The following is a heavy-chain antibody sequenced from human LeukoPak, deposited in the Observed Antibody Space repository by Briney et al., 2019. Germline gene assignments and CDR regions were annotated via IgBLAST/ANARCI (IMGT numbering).Heavy chain of an antibody. V-gene: IGHV3-15*01. CDR3: PTAPGFFDWSPFDY. Sequence: GGSLRLSCAVSGFTFSNAWMNWVRQAPGQGLEWVGLIKSEGDGGTTDYAAPVKGRFTISRDDSKNTLYLQMNSLKTEDTAVYYCPTAPGFFDWSPFDYWGRGALVAVSS. J-gene: IGHJ4*02. CDR1: GFTFSNAW. D-gene: IGHD3-9*01. CDR2: IKSEGDGGTT.